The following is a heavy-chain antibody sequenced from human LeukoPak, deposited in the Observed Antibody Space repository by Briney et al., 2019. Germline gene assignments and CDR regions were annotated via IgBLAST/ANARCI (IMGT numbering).Heavy chain of an antibody. CDR2: ISGSGDST. Sequence: GGSLRLSCAASGLTFTSYTMSWVRQAPGKGLEWVSAISGSGDSTFYADSVKGRFTISRDNSKNRVHLQMNSLRAEDTSIYYCANRVTATGTKYFDSWGQGTLVTVSS. V-gene: IGHV3-23*01. CDR3: ANRVTATGTKYFDS. D-gene: IGHD6-13*01. J-gene: IGHJ4*02. CDR1: GLTFTSYT.